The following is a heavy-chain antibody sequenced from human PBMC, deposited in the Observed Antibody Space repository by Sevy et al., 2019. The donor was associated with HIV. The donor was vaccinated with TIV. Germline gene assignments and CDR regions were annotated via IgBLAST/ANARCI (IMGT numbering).Heavy chain of an antibody. D-gene: IGHD6-19*01. CDR1: GFTFGDYA. Sequence: GGSLRLSCTASGFTFGDYAMSWVRQAPGKGLEWVGFIRSKAYGGTTEYAASVKGRFTISRDDSKSIAYLQMNSLKTEDTAVYYCTRAGIAVAGYYYYYYMDVWGKGTTVTVSS. V-gene: IGHV3-49*04. J-gene: IGHJ6*03. CDR3: TRAGIAVAGYYYYYYMDV. CDR2: IRSKAYGGTT.